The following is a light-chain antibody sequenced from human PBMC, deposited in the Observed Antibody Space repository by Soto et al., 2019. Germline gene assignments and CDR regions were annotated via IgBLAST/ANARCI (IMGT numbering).Light chain of an antibody. CDR3: EQYYILFT. J-gene: IGKJ2*01. Sequence: DIQMTHSPSTLSASVGDRVTITCRASQSIDNWLAWYQEKPGKAPKLLIYKTSTLSSGVPARFSGSASGTEFTLTISSHLPVYFGTYYCEQYYILFTFGRGTRLEI. V-gene: IGKV1-5*03. CDR2: KTS. CDR1: QSIDNW.